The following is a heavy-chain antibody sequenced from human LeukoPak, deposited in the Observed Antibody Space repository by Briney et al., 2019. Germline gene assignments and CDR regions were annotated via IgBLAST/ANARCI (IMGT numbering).Heavy chain of an antibody. CDR2: INPNSGGT. V-gene: IGHV1-2*02. D-gene: IGHD6-6*01. Sequence: ASVKVSCKASGYTFTGYYMHWVRQAPGQGLEWMGWINPNSGGTNYAQKFQGRVTMTRDTSISTAYMELSRLRSDDTAVYYCAKDPYELAARRREPYNWFDPWGQGTLVTVSS. CDR3: AKDPYELAARRREPYNWFDP. CDR1: GYTFTGYY. J-gene: IGHJ5*02.